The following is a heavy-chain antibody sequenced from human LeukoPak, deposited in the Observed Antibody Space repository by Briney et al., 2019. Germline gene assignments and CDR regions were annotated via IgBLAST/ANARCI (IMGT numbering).Heavy chain of an antibody. D-gene: IGHD1-26*01. CDR2: ISWNSGSM. CDR1: GFTFDDYA. J-gene: IGHJ3*02. Sequence: GGSLRLSCAASGFTFDDYAMHWVRQAPGKGLEWVSGISWNSGSMGYADSVKGRFTISRDNAKNSLYLQMNSLRAEDMALYYCAKERIVGATKGAFDIWGQGTMVTVSS. V-gene: IGHV3-9*03. CDR3: AKERIVGATKGAFDI.